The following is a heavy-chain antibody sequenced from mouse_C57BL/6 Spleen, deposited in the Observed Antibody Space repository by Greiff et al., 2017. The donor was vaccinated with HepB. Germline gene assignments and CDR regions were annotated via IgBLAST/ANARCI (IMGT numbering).Heavy chain of an antibody. Sequence: VKLMESGAELVRPGASVTLSCKASGYTFTDYEMHWVKQTPVHGLEWIGAIDPETGGTAYNQKFKGKAILTADKSSSTAYMELRSLTSEDSAVYYCTRGGGIYYYGPFAYWGQGTLVTVSA. CDR2: IDPETGGT. J-gene: IGHJ3*01. CDR3: TRGGGIYYYGPFAY. CDR1: GYTFTDYE. D-gene: IGHD1-1*01. V-gene: IGHV1-15*01.